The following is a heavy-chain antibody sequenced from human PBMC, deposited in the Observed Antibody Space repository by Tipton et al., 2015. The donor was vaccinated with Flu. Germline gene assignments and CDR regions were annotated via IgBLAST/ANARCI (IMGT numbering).Heavy chain of an antibody. Sequence: LRLSCSVSGESMESFYWSWIRQSPGKGLEWIGYIGYSGSTNYSPSLKSRVTMSVDLSKNQFFLRLRSVAATDTGVYYCARHLTYSFHSWGQGTPVTVSS. CDR2: IGYSGST. J-gene: IGHJ5*01. CDR3: ARHLTYSFHS. V-gene: IGHV4-59*08. CDR1: GESMESFY. D-gene: IGHD2-21*01.